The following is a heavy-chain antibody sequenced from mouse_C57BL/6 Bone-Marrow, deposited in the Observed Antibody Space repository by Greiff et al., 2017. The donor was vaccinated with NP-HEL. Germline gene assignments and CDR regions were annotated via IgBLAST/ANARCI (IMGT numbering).Heavy chain of an antibody. CDR1: GYTFTSYW. Sequence: VQLQQPGAELVKPGASVKLSCKASGYTFTSYWMHWVKQRPGQGLEWIGMIHPNSGSTNYNEKFKSKATLTVDKSSSTAYMQLSRLTSEDSAVYYCARSEYYGTWFAYWGQGTLVTVSA. CDR3: ARSEYYGTWFAY. CDR2: IHPNSGST. J-gene: IGHJ3*01. V-gene: IGHV1-64*01. D-gene: IGHD1-1*01.